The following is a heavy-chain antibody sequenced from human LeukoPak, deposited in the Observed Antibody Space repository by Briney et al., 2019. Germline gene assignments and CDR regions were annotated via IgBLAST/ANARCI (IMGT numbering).Heavy chain of an antibody. CDR2: ISSSSSYT. D-gene: IGHD3-16*01. CDR3: ARDRRARGLNYVWGRSHDAFDI. CDR1: GFTFSDYY. J-gene: IGHJ3*02. V-gene: IGHV3-11*05. Sequence: PGGSLRLSCAASGFTFSDYYMSWIRQAPGKGLEWVSYISSSSSYTNYADSVKGRFTISRDNAKNSLYLQMNSLRAEDTAVYYCARDRRARGLNYVWGRSHDAFDIWGQGTMVTVSS.